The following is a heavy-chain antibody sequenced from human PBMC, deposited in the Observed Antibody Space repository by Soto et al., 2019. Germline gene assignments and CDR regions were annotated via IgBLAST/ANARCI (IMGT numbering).Heavy chain of an antibody. V-gene: IGHV4-31*11. CDR2: IYYSGST. CDR1: GGSIRSDGSY. CDR3: ARRAGNRRGYPIDS. J-gene: IGHJ4*02. Sequence: QVQLQESGPGLVKPSQTLSLTCAVSGGSIRSDGSYWTWIRQLPGGGLEWIGYIYYSGSTSYNPSLARRASISVDSSENQFSLRLTSVTAADTAVYYCARRAGNRRGYPIDSWGQGTLVTVSS. D-gene: IGHD5-18*01.